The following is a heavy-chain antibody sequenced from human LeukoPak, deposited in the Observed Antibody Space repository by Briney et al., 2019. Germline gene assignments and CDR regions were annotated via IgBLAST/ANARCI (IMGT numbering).Heavy chain of an antibody. Sequence: GGSLRLSCAASGFTFSSYAMSWVRQAPGKGLEWVSAISGSGGSTYYADSVKGRFTISRDNSKNTLYLQMNSLRAEDTAVYYCAKAGYGSGSYYTLSHFDYWGQETLVTVSS. CDR2: ISGSGGST. V-gene: IGHV3-23*01. CDR3: AKAGYGSGSYYTLSHFDY. CDR1: GFTFSSYA. D-gene: IGHD3-10*01. J-gene: IGHJ4*02.